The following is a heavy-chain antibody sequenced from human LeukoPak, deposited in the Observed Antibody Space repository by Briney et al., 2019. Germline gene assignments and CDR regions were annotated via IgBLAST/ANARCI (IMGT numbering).Heavy chain of an antibody. CDR2: IYYSGST. J-gene: IGHJ5*02. CDR3: ARGGEIATMYNWFDP. CDR1: GGSISSHY. D-gene: IGHD5-24*01. Sequence: SETLSLTCTVSGGSISSHYWSWIRQPPGKGLEWIGYIYYSGSTNYNPSLKSRVTISVDTSKNQFSLKLSSVTAADTAVYYCARGGEIATMYNWFDPWGQGTLVTVSS. V-gene: IGHV4-59*11.